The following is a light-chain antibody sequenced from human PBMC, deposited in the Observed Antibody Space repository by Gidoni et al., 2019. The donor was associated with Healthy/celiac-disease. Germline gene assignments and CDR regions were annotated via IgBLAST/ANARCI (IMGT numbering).Light chain of an antibody. J-gene: IGLJ1*01. V-gene: IGLV2-14*03. CDR3: SSYTSSSTF. CDR2: AAS. CDR1: SSDVGGYNY. Sequence: HSAPTQPASVAGSPGQSITISCTGTSSDVGGYNYVSWSQQHPGKAPKLMIYAASNRPSGVSNRFSGSKSGNTASLTISGLQAEDEADYYCSSYTSSSTFFGTGTKVTV.